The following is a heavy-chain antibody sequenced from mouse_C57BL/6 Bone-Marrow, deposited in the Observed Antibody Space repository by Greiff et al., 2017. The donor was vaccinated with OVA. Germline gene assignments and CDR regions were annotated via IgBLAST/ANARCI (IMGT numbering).Heavy chain of an antibody. CDR3: ARYDYYGSSFAWFAD. D-gene: IGHD1-1*01. Sequence: EVQLVESGGGLVQPGGSLSLSCAASGFTFTDYYMSWVRQPPGKALEWLGFIRNKANGSTTEYSASVKGRFTISRDNSQSILYLQRNALRAEDRATYYCARYDYYGSSFAWFADWGQGTLVTVSA. J-gene: IGHJ3*01. CDR1: GFTFTDYY. V-gene: IGHV7-3*01. CDR2: IRNKANGSTT.